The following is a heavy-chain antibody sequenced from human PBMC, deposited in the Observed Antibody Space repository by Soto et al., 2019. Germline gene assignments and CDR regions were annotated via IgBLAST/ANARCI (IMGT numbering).Heavy chain of an antibody. D-gene: IGHD3-22*01. CDR2: ISGYNGNT. V-gene: IGHV1-18*01. CDR1: GYTFTNYG. CDR3: ARNYYDTSTDSGGLWFDP. Sequence: ASVKVSCKASGYTFTNYGISWVRQAPGQGLEWMGWISGYNGNTNYAQKFQDRVTMTADASTSTAYMELRSLRSGDTAVYYCARNYYDTSTDSGGLWFDPWGQGTLVTVSS. J-gene: IGHJ5*02.